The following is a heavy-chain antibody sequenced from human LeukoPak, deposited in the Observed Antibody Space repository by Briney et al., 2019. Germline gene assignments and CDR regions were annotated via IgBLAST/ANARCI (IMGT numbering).Heavy chain of an antibody. CDR3: ARGGGYGSPLFDY. CDR1: GGSISSYY. J-gene: IGHJ4*02. CDR2: IYYSGST. Sequence: PSETLSLTCTVSGGSISSYYWSWIRQPPGKGLEWIGYIYYSGSTNYNPSLKSRVTISVDTSKNQFSLKLSSVTAADTAVYYCARGGGYGSPLFDYWGQGTLVTVSS. V-gene: IGHV4-59*01. D-gene: IGHD3-10*01.